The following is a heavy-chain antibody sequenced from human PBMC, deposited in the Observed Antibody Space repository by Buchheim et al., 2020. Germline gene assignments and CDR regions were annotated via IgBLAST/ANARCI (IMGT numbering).Heavy chain of an antibody. J-gene: IGHJ4*02. CDR3: ARVDGYTYAFEY. CDR1: GGSISSNGHY. D-gene: IGHD5-18*01. Sequence: QVQLKESGPGLVKPSQTLSLTCTVSGGSISSNGHYWSWIRQHPGKGLEWIGYIFYRGRNYYNTSLKSRVTISVDTSKNQFSLRLNSVTAPDTAVYYCARVDGYTYAFEYWGQGTL. V-gene: IGHV4-31*03. CDR2: IFYRGRN.